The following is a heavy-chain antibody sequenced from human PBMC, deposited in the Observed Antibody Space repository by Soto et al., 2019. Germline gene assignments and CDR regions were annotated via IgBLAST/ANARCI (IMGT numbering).Heavy chain of an antibody. CDR3: ARAKGQGYCSGGSCYDDAFDI. CDR2: IYSGGST. Sequence: GGSLRLSCAASGFTVSSNYMSWVRQAPGKGLEWVSVIYSGGSTYYADSVKGRFTISRDNSKNTLYLQMNSLRAEDTAVYYCARAKGQGYCSGGSCYDDAFDIWGQGTMVTVS. D-gene: IGHD2-15*01. J-gene: IGHJ3*02. V-gene: IGHV3-66*01. CDR1: GFTVSSNY.